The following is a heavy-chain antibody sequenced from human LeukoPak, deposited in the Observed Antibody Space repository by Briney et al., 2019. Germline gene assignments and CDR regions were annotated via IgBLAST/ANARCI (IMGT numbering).Heavy chain of an antibody. Sequence: ASVKVSCKASGYTFTGYYMHWVRQAPGQGREWMGWINPNSGGTNYAQKFQGRVTMTRDTSISTAYMELSRLRSDDTAVYYCARGSITIFGVVPTPFDPWGQGTLVTVSS. CDR1: GYTFTGYY. D-gene: IGHD3-3*01. J-gene: IGHJ5*02. CDR3: ARGSITIFGVVPTPFDP. CDR2: INPNSGGT. V-gene: IGHV1-2*02.